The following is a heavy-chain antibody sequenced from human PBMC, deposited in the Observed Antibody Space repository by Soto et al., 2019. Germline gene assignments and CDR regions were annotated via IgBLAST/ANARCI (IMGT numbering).Heavy chain of an antibody. Sequence: HPGGSLRLSCADSGFIFSSYGMHWIRQAPGKGLEWVAVISYDGSNKYYADSVKGRFTISRDNSKNTLYLQMNSLRAEDTAVYYCAKDYGGNSFGMDVWGQGTTVTVSS. CDR1: GFIFSSYG. V-gene: IGHV3-30*18. J-gene: IGHJ6*02. CDR3: AKDYGGNSFGMDV. CDR2: ISYDGSNK. D-gene: IGHD4-17*01.